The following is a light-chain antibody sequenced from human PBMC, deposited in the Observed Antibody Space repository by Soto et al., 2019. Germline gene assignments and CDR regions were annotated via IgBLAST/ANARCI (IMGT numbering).Light chain of an antibody. CDR1: QSINRW. J-gene: IGKJ4*01. CDR2: EAS. V-gene: IGKV1-5*03. Sequence: DIQMTQSPSTLSASVGDRVTITCRASQSINRWFAWYQQKPGKAPNLLIYEASSLDSGVPSRFSGSGSGAEFTLTISSLQPDDFATYYCQQYESYPLTFGGGTRVEIK. CDR3: QQYESYPLT.